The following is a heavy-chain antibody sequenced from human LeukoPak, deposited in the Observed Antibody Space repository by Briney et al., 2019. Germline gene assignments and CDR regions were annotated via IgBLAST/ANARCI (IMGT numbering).Heavy chain of an antibody. CDR2: ISSRSSTI. D-gene: IGHD3-22*01. J-gene: IGHJ4*02. CDR3: ARDPHAIGDYYFDY. CDR1: GFTFRAFA. Sequence: TGGSLRLSCAASGFTFRAFAMSWVRQTPAKGLEWVSSISSRSSTIHYADSVKGRFTISRDDANKSLHLQMNGLRVEDTGVYFCARDPHAIGDYYFDYWGLGTLVTVSS. V-gene: IGHV3-21*01.